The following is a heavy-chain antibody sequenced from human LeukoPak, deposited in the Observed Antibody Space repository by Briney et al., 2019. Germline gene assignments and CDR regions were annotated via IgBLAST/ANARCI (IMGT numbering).Heavy chain of an antibody. D-gene: IGHD1-26*01. V-gene: IGHV3-33*01. CDR1: GFTFSSYG. CDR2: MWYDGSNK. J-gene: IGHJ5*02. CDR3: AREVQWELHNWFDP. Sequence: GGSLRLSCAASGFTFSSYGMHWVRQAPGKGLEWVAVMWYDGSNKYYADSVKGRFTISRDNSKNTLYLQMNSLRAEDTAVYYCAREVQWELHNWFDPWGQGTLVTVSS.